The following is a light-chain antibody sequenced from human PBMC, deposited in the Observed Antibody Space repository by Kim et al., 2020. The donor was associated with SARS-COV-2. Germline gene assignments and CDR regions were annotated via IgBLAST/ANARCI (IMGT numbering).Light chain of an antibody. CDR3: QQYGSSPLT. V-gene: IGKV3-20*01. Sequence: EIVLTQSPGTLSLSPGEGATLSCRASQSLTSSYLAWYQQKPGQAPRLLIYGASSRATGIPDRFSGSGSGTDFTLTISRLEPEDFAVYYCQQYGSSPLTFGGGTKVDIK. CDR1: QSLTSSY. CDR2: GAS. J-gene: IGKJ4*01.